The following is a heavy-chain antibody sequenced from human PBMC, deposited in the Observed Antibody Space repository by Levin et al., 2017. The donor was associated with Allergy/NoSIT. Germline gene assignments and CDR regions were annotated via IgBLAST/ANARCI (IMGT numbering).Heavy chain of an antibody. D-gene: IGHD2-2*02. Sequence: PGGSLRLSCAASRFTFSDYYMSWIRQAPGKGLEWVSYISTTGTSTKYADSVKGRFTTSRDNAKNSLYLQMNSLRAEDAAVYYCARVEPYGYCSSTSRHSGSFDPWGQGTLVTVSS. V-gene: IGHV3-11*05. CDR2: ISTTGTST. CDR1: RFTFSDYY. J-gene: IGHJ5*02. CDR3: ARVEPYGYCSSTSRHSGSFDP.